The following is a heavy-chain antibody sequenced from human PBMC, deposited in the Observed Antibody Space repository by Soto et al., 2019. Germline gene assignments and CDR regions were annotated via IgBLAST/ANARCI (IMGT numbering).Heavy chain of an antibody. CDR3: ARCNWNYLDYCYCMDV. J-gene: IGHJ6*03. CDR1: GFTVSSNY. Sequence: PGGSLRLSCAASGFTVSSNYMSWVRQAPGKGLEWVSVIYSGGSTYYADSVKGRFTISRHKSKNTLYLQMNSLRAEDTAVYYCARCNWNYLDYCYCMDVWGKGTTVTVSS. V-gene: IGHV3-53*04. D-gene: IGHD1-7*01. CDR2: IYSGGST.